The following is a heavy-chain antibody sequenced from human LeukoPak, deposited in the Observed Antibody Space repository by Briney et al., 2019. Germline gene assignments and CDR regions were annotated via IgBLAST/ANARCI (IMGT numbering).Heavy chain of an antibody. J-gene: IGHJ4*01. Sequence: SETLSLTCTVSGGSISSSSYYWGWIRQPPGKGLEWIGSIYYSGSTYYNPSLKSRVTISVDTSKNQFSLTLSSVTAADTAVYYRARLLESSGQGDYWGQGTPVTVSS. CDR3: ARLLESSGQGDY. CDR1: GGSISSSSYY. CDR2: IYYSGST. D-gene: IGHD3-22*01. V-gene: IGHV4-39*01.